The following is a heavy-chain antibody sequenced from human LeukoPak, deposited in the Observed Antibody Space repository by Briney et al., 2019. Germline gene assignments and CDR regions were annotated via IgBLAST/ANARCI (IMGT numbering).Heavy chain of an antibody. CDR1: GYSINSNYY. CDR3: ATSYSSHWAYDY. J-gene: IGHJ4*02. Sequence: SETLSLTCSVFGYSINSNYYWGWLRQPPGKGLEWIGNIYYGGSTYYNPSLKSRVTISEDTSKNQFSLKLISVTAADTAVYYCATSYSSHWAYDYWGQGTLVTVSS. D-gene: IGHD6-19*01. CDR2: IYYGGST. V-gene: IGHV4-38-2*01.